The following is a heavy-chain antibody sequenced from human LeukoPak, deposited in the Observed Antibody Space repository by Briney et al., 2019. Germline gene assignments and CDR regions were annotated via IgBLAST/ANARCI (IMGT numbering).Heavy chain of an antibody. D-gene: IGHD3-16*01. J-gene: IGHJ6*03. CDR2: INHSGGT. Sequence: SETLSLTCAVYGGSFSLYYWTWIRQPPGKGLEWIGEINHSGGTKYNPSLKSRVTISVDTSKNQFSLKLSSVTAADTAMYYCARVKDPGGYYYYYYMDVWGKGTTVTVSS. V-gene: IGHV4-34*01. CDR1: GGSFSLYY. CDR3: ARVKDPGGYYYYYYMDV.